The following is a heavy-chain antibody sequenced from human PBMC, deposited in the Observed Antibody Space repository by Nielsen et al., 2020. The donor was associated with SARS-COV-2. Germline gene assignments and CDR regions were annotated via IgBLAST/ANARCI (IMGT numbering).Heavy chain of an antibody. Sequence: GGSLRLSCAASGFIFRSYGMHWVRQAPGKGLEWVAVISYDGSNKYYADSVKGRFTITRDISKNTLYLQVNSLRAEDTAVYYCARGGNYYFFDSWGQGTLVTVSS. CDR3: ARGGNYYFFDS. CDR2: ISYDGSNK. V-gene: IGHV3-30*03. CDR1: GFIFRSYG. J-gene: IGHJ4*02. D-gene: IGHD4-23*01.